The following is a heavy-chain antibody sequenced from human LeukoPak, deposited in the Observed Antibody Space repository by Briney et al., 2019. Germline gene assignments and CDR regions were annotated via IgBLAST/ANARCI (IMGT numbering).Heavy chain of an antibody. CDR3: ARAGAYHFDN. Sequence: TGGSLRLSCAASGVTFTDYLMHWVRHAPGKGLVWVSIINTDTRGTYYADSVKGRFTISRDNAKNTLYLQMNSLRAEDTAVYYCARAGAYHFDNWGQGTLVTVSS. V-gene: IGHV3-74*01. CDR1: GVTFTDYL. J-gene: IGHJ4*02. CDR2: INTDTRGT. D-gene: IGHD3-16*01.